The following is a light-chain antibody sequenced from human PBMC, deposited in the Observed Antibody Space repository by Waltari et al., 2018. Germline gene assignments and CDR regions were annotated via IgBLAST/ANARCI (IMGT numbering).Light chain of an antibody. CDR3: QTGGHGTWV. J-gene: IGLJ3*02. CDR2: VNSDGSH. Sequence: QLVLTQSPSASASLGASVKLTCTLSSGHSSHVIAWLQEPPGKGPRYLMKVNSDGSHSKGDEIPDRVSGSSSGAERYLTISSLQSEDEADYYCQTGGHGTWVFGGGTKLTVL. V-gene: IGLV4-69*01. CDR1: SGHSSHV.